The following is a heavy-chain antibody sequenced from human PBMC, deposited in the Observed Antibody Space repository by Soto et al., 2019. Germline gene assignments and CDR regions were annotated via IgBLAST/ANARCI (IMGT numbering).Heavy chain of an antibody. CDR1: GGSISSSSYY. CDR3: ARHDYDFWSGYYNSWFDP. Sequence: PSETLSLTCTVSGGSISSSSYYWGWIRQPPGKGLEWIGSIYYSGSTYYNPSLKSRVTISVDTSKNQFSLKLSSVTAADTAVYYCARHDYDFWSGYYNSWFDPWGQGTLVTSPQ. CDR2: IYYSGST. V-gene: IGHV4-39*01. J-gene: IGHJ5*02. D-gene: IGHD3-3*01.